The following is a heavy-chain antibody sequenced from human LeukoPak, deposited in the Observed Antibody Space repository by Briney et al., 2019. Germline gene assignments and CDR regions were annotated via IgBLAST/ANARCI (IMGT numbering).Heavy chain of an antibody. V-gene: IGHV3-30-3*01. CDR1: GFIFSSYA. Sequence: GRSLRLSCAASGFIFSSYAMHWVRQAPGKGLERVAVISYDGSNKYYADSVKGRFTISRDNSKNTLYLQMNSLRAEDTAVYYCARDQDENHYYGMDVWGQGTTVTVSS. CDR3: ARDQDENHYYGMDV. CDR2: ISYDGSNK. J-gene: IGHJ6*02.